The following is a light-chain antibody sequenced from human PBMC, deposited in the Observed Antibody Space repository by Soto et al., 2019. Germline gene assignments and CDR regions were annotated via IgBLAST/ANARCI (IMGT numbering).Light chain of an antibody. J-gene: IGLJ1*01. Sequence: QSALTQPASVSGSPGQSITISCTGTSSDVGGYNYLSWYQHHPGKAPKLMIYDVSDRPSGVSNRFSGSKSGNTASLTISGLQTEDDADYYCSSYTSSSPRVFGTGTKVTVL. CDR3: SSYTSSSPRV. CDR2: DVS. V-gene: IGLV2-14*03. CDR1: SSDVGGYNY.